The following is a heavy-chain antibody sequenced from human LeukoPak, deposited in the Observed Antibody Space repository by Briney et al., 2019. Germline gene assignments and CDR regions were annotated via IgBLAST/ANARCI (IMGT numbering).Heavy chain of an antibody. J-gene: IGHJ3*02. V-gene: IGHV3-33*06. Sequence: RGRSLRLSCAASGFTFSSYGMHWVRQAPGKGLEWVAVIWYDGSNKYYADSVKGRFTISRDNSKNTLYLQMNSLRAEDTAVYYCAKDAADDAFDIWGQGTMVTVSS. CDR3: AKDAADDAFDI. CDR2: IWYDGSNK. D-gene: IGHD6-13*01. CDR1: GFTFSSYG.